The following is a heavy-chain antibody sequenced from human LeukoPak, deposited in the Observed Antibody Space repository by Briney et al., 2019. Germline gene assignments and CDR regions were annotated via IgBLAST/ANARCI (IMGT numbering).Heavy chain of an antibody. CDR3: ARRWFYYDSSDAFDI. J-gene: IGHJ3*02. CDR2: IYPGDSDT. D-gene: IGHD3-22*01. CDR1: GSTFANYW. Sequence: GESLKISCKGSGSTFANYWIGWVRQLPGKGLEWMGIIYPGDSDTRYSPSFQGQVTISADKSISTAYLQWSSLKASDTAMYYCARRWFYYDSSDAFDIWGQGTMVTVSS. V-gene: IGHV5-51*01.